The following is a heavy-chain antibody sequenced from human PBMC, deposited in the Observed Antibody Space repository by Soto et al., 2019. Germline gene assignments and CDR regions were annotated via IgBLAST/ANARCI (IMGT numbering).Heavy chain of an antibody. CDR2: IIPILGIA. V-gene: IGHV1-69*08. Sequence: QVQLVQSGAEVKKPGSSVQVSCKASGGTFSSYTISWVRQAPGQGLEWMGRIIPILGIANYAQKFQGRVTITADKSTSRAYMELSRLRSEDAAVYYCARDNDYGNQNAFDYWGQGTLGTVSS. D-gene: IGHD4-4*01. J-gene: IGHJ4*02. CDR3: ARDNDYGNQNAFDY. CDR1: GGTFSSYT.